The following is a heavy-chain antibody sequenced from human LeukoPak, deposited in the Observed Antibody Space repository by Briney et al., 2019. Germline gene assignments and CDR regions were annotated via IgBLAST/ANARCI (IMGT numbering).Heavy chain of an antibody. V-gene: IGHV3-11*06. CDR2: ISRSSSYT. CDR3: ARDTPRDGYPYYYGMDV. Sequence: GGSLRLSCAASGFTFSDYYMNWIRQAPGKGLEWISTISRSSSYTNYADSVKGRFSISRDNAKNSLYLQMNSLRAEDTAVYYCARDTPRDGYPYYYGMDVWGQGTTVTVSS. D-gene: IGHD5-24*01. CDR1: GFTFSDYY. J-gene: IGHJ6*02.